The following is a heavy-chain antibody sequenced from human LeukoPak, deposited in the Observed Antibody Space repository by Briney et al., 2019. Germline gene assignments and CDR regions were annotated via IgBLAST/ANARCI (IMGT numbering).Heavy chain of an antibody. CDR3: ARDKYYDILTGTDAAFDI. J-gene: IGHJ3*02. D-gene: IGHD3-9*01. CDR1: GFTFSDYY. V-gene: IGHV3-11*01. CDR2: ISSSGSTI. Sequence: GGSLRLSCAASGFTFSDYYMSWIRQAPGKGLEWVSYISSSGSTIYYADSVKGRFTISRDNAKNSLYLQMNSLRAEDTAVYYCARDKYYDILTGTDAAFDIWGQGTMVTVSS.